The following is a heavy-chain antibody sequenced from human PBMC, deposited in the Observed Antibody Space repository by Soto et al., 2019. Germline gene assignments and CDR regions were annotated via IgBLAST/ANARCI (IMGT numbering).Heavy chain of an antibody. CDR3: ARVGGSPLPDY. J-gene: IGHJ4*02. Sequence: GGSLRLSCAASGFTFSSYWMHWVRQAPGKGLVWVSRINSDGSSTSYADSVKGRFTTSRDNAKNTLYLQMNSLRAEDTAVYYCARVGGSPLPDYWGQGTLVTVSS. V-gene: IGHV3-74*01. D-gene: IGHD1-26*01. CDR1: GFTFSSYW. CDR2: INSDGSST.